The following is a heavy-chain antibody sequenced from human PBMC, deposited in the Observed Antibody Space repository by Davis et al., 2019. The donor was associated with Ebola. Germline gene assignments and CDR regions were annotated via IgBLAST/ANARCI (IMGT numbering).Heavy chain of an antibody. D-gene: IGHD3-3*01. Sequence: GESLKISCAASGFIFSDYAMQWVRQAPGGGLEWVAVIAFDGNNEYYADSVKGRFTISSDNAKNSLYLQMNSLRAEDTAVYYCAREGRNGITIFGVVTTGGGQGTLVTVSS. V-gene: IGHV3-30-3*01. CDR3: AREGRNGITIFGVVTTG. J-gene: IGHJ4*02. CDR2: IAFDGNNE. CDR1: GFIFSDYA.